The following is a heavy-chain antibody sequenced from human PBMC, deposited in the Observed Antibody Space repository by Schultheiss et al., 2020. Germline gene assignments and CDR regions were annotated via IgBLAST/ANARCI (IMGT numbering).Heavy chain of an antibody. J-gene: IGHJ4*02. CDR2: ISGSGAGT. CDR1: GFTFNNYA. Sequence: GGSLRLSCAASGFTFNNYAMSWVRQAPGKGLEWVSTISGSGAGTYYTNSVKGRFTISRDSSKNTLYLQMSSLRAEDTAVYYCAKGAYSGYDLVYFDYWGQGTLVTGSS. V-gene: IGHV3-23*01. CDR3: AKGAYSGYDLVYFDY. D-gene: IGHD5-12*01.